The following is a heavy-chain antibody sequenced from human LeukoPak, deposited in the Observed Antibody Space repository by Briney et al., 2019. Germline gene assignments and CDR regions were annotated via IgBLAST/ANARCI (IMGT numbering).Heavy chain of an antibody. V-gene: IGHV1-2*02. CDR2: INPNSGGT. CDR1: GYTFTGYY. J-gene: IGHJ6*03. CDR3: ARKRMTTVTTGYYYYYMDV. D-gene: IGHD4-17*01. Sequence: GALVKVSCKASGYTFTGYYMHWVRQAPGQGLEWMGWINPNSGGTNYAQKFQGRVTMTRDTSISTAYMELSRLRSDDTAVYYCARKRMTTVTTGYYYYYMDVWGKGTTVTVSS.